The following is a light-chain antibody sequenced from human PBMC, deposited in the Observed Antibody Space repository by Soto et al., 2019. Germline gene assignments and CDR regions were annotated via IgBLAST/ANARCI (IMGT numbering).Light chain of an antibody. V-gene: IGKV3-20*01. Sequence: EVVLAQSPGTLSLSPGERPTLSCRASQGLSSYLAWYQQKPGQAPRLLIYGASSRATGIPDRFSGSGSGTDFTLTISRLEPEDFAVYYCQQYGSSLWTFGQGTKVDIK. J-gene: IGKJ1*01. CDR3: QQYGSSLWT. CDR2: GAS. CDR1: QGLSSY.